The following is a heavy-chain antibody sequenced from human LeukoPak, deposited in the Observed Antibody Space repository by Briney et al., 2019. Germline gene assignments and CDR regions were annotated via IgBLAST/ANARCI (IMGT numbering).Heavy chain of an antibody. CDR2: IYISGNT. D-gene: IGHD4-17*01. J-gene: IGHJ3*02. V-gene: IGHV4-39*01. CDR3: ARHRTTVTAVDGFDI. CDR1: GGSISSSTYY. Sequence: SETLSLTCAVSGGSISSSTYYWGWIRQPPGKGVEWLGSIYISGNTHYNPSLKSRVTISVDTSKNQFSLKLSSVTAADTAVYYCARHRTTVTAVDGFDIWGQGTMVTVSS.